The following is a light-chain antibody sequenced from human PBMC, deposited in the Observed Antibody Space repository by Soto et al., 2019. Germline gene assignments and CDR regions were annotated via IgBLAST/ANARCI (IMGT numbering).Light chain of an antibody. J-gene: IGKJ3*01. V-gene: IGKV3-15*01. CDR2: GAS. Sequence: EIVMTQSPATLSVSPGERATLSCRASQSVSSNLAWYQQKPGQAPRLLIYGASTRATGIPARFSGSGSETEFTRTISSLQSEDFAVYYCQQYNNWLFTFGPGIKVDIK. CDR1: QSVSSN. CDR3: QQYNNWLFT.